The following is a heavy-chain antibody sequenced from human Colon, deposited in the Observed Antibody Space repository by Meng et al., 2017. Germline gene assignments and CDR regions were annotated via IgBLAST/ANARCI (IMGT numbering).Heavy chain of an antibody. CDR3: AREGGYDLNWFDP. Sequence: GELQASGPGLVKPSETRVRTLTGPGGSITSNYWGWIRQPPGKGLEWIGNFYFSWSTNSNPSLKSRVTISVDTSRNQFSLNLRSVTAADTAVYYCAREGGYDLNWFDPWGQGTLVTVSS. CDR1: GGSITSNY. V-gene: IGHV4-59*12. D-gene: IGHD5-12*01. J-gene: IGHJ5*02. CDR2: FYFSWST.